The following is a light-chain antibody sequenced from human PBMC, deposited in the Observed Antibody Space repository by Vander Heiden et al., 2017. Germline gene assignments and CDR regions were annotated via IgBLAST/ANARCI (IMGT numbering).Light chain of an antibody. CDR2: EGS. Sequence: QSALTQPDSVSGSPGQSITISCTGTSSDVGRYNLVSWYQQHPGKAPKLMIYEGSKRPAGVSNRFSGSKSGNTASMTISGLQAEDEADYYRCSDAGSSTYVFGTGTKVTVL. J-gene: IGLJ1*01. CDR1: SSDVGRYNL. V-gene: IGLV2-23*01. CDR3: CSDAGSSTYV.